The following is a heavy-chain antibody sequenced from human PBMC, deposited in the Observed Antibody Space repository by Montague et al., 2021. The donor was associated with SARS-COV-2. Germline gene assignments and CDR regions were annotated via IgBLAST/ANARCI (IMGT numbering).Heavy chain of an antibody. J-gene: IGHJ4*02. Sequence: QSGAEVKKPGESLKISCKASGYNFPNYWIGWVRQMPGKGLEWMGIIYPYDSDTRYRPSFQGQVTISADKSINTAYLQWSSLKASDTAVYYCANSETLVVPPAPPRPGPYCFDXWGQGTLVTVSS. CDR1: GYNFPNYW. CDR2: IYPYDSDT. D-gene: IGHD2-2*01. CDR3: ANSETLVVPPAPPRPGPYCFDX. V-gene: IGHV5-51*03.